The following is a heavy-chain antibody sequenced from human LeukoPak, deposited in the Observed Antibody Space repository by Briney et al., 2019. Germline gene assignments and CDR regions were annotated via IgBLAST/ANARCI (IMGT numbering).Heavy chain of an antibody. J-gene: IGHJ6*02. CDR3: ARFQKSPTTDYYYYGMDV. Sequence: GESLKISCKGSGYSFTSYWVGWVRQMPGKGLEWMGIIYPGDSDTRYSPSFQGQVTISADKSISTAYLQRSSLKASDTAMYYCARFQKSPTTDYYYYGMDVWGQGTTVTVSS. V-gene: IGHV5-51*01. CDR2: IYPGDSDT. D-gene: IGHD4-17*01. CDR1: GYSFTSYW.